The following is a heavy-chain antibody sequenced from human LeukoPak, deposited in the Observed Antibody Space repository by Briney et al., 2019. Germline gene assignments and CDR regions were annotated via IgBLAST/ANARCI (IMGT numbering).Heavy chain of an antibody. V-gene: IGHV1-8*03. CDR1: GYTFTSYD. J-gene: IGHJ3*02. CDR3: ARDHDSSSSNAFDT. D-gene: IGHD6-6*01. Sequence: ASVKVSCKASGYTFTSYDINWVRQATGQGLEWMGWMNPNSGNTGYAQKFQGRVTITRNTSISTAYMELSSLRSEDTAVYYCARDHDSSSSNAFDTWGQGTMVTVSS. CDR2: MNPNSGNT.